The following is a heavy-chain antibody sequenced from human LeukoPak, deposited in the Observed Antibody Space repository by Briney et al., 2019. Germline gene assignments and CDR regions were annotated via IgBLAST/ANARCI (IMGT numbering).Heavy chain of an antibody. J-gene: IGHJ4*02. CDR2: INHSGST. Sequence: SETLSLTCAVYGGSFSGYYWSWIRQPPGKGLEWIGEINHSGSTNYNPSLKSRVTISVDTSKNQFSLKLSSVTAADTAVYYCARGTGDCIKNWGQGTLVTVSS. CDR1: GGSFSGYY. CDR3: ARGTGDCIKN. D-gene: IGHD2-21*02. V-gene: IGHV4-34*01.